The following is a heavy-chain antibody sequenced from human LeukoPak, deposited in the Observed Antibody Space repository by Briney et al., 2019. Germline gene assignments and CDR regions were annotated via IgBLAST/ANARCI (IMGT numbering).Heavy chain of an antibody. CDR2: ISSSGSTI. CDR1: GFTFSSYE. V-gene: IGHV3-48*03. J-gene: IGHJ4*02. CDR3: ARAPQDIVLMVYDPRLFDY. Sequence: GGSLRLSCAASGFTFSSYEMNWVRQAPGKGLEWVSYISSSGSTIYYADSVKGRFTISRDNAKNSLYLRMNSLRAEDTAVYYCARAPQDIVLMVYDPRLFDYWGQGTLVTVSS. D-gene: IGHD2-8*01.